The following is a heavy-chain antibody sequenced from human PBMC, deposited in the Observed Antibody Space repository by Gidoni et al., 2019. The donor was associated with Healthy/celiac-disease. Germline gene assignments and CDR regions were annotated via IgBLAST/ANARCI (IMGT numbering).Heavy chain of an antibody. Sequence: QVQLVQSGAEVKKHGASVKVSCKESGYTFPSHYMHWVRQAPGQGLEWMGIINPSGGSTSYAQKLQGRVTMTRDTSTSTVYMELSSLRSEDTAVYYCARDEGYCSSTSCSWFDPWGQGTLVTVSS. J-gene: IGHJ5*02. CDR3: ARDEGYCSSTSCSWFDP. CDR1: GYTFPSHY. D-gene: IGHD2-2*01. V-gene: IGHV1-46*04. CDR2: INPSGGST.